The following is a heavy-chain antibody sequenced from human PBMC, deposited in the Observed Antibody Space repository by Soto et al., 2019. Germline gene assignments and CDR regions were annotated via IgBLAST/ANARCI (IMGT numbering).Heavy chain of an antibody. V-gene: IGHV3-7*01. CDR1: DFTISPYW. CDR3: GTDQWGGAFDL. J-gene: IGHJ3*01. D-gene: IGHD3-10*01. Sequence: GGSLRLSCATSDFTISPYWMTWVRQTPGQGLEFVANIKEDGSVTNYVDSVKGRFTISRDNAKNSLYLQMNSLRAEDTAVYYCGTDQWGGAFDLWGRGTTVTVSS. CDR2: IKEDGSVT.